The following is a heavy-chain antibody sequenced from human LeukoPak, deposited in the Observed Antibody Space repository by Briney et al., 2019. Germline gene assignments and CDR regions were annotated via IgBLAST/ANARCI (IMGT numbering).Heavy chain of an antibody. CDR2: ISGSGGST. Sequence: QPGGSLRLSCAASGFTFSSYAMSWVRQAPGKGLEWVSAISGSGGSTYYADSVKGRFIIAGNTSKTTLYLQMNSLRAEDTAVYYCAKDRRGYYYDRGRGTTNSNPEDIFDYWGQGTLVSVSS. D-gene: IGHD3-22*01. CDR1: GFTFSSYA. CDR3: AKDRRGYYYDRGRGTTNSNPEDIFDY. J-gene: IGHJ4*02. V-gene: IGHV3-23*01.